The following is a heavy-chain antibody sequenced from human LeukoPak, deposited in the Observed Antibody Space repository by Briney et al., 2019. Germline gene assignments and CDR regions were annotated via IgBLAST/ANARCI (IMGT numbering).Heavy chain of an antibody. J-gene: IGHJ4*02. V-gene: IGHV3-23*01. CDR2: ISGSGSRT. Sequence: GSLRLSCAASGFTFSSYAMIWVRQIPGKGLEGLEWVSSISGSGSRTYYADSVKGRFTVSRDNSKNTLYLQMDSLRAVDTAAYYCARDGETARTADYWGQGTLVTVSS. CDR3: ARDGETARTADY. CDR1: GFTFSSYA. D-gene: IGHD1/OR15-1a*01.